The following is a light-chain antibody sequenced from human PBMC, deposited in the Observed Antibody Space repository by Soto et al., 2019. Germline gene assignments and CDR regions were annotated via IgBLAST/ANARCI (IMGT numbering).Light chain of an antibody. CDR3: HQYGSSPQA. J-gene: IGKJ3*01. CDR1: QSVTRSF. CDR2: GAS. V-gene: IGKV3-20*01. Sequence: EIVLTQSPGTLSLSPGERVTLSCRASQSVTRSFLAWYQQKPGQAPRLLIYGASSRATGIPDRFSSSGSGTDFTLTISRLEPEDFAVYYCHQYGSSPQAFGPGTKVDIK.